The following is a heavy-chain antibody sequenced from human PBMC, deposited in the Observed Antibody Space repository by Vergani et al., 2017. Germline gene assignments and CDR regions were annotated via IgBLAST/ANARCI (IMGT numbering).Heavy chain of an antibody. CDR1: GFSFTTYA. Sequence: EVQLLESGGDLVQPGGSLRLSCAASGFSFTTYAMSWVRQAPGKGLEWVSTINTNGDYTRYGDSVKGRFTISRDNSNNTLFLQINNVKPEDTAVYYCSQWELDYWGQGTLVIVSS. CDR2: INTNGDYT. J-gene: IGHJ4*02. V-gene: IGHV3-23*01. D-gene: IGHD1-26*01. CDR3: SQWELDY.